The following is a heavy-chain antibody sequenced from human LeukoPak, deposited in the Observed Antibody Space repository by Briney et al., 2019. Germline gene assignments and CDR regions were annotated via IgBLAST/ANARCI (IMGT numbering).Heavy chain of an antibody. CDR2: ISGRGDTS. J-gene: IGHJ4*02. Sequence: PGGSLRLSCAASGFTFSSYAMSWVRQAPGKGLEWVSAISGRGDTSYYADSVKGRFTISRDNSKNTLYLQMNSLTAEDTAVFYCAKARARSPDSSSFWYYFDFWGQGSLVTVSS. V-gene: IGHV3-23*01. CDR3: AKARARSPDSSSFWYYFDF. CDR1: GFTFSSYA. D-gene: IGHD6-19*01.